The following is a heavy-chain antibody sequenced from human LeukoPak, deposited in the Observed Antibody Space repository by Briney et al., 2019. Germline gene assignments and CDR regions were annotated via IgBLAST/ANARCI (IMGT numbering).Heavy chain of an antibody. J-gene: IGHJ3*02. Sequence: GGSLRLSCAASGFTFSSYSMNWVRQAPGKGLEWVSYISSSSSTIYYADSVKGRFTISRDNAKNSLYLQMNSLRAEDTAVYYCARDRVASSIGVDAFDIWGQRTVVIVSS. CDR1: GFTFSSYS. V-gene: IGHV3-48*04. CDR3: ARDRVASSIGVDAFDI. CDR2: ISSSSSTI. D-gene: IGHD6-13*01.